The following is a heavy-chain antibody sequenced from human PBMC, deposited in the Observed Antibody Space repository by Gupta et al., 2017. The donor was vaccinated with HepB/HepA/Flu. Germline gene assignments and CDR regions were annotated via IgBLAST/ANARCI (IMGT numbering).Heavy chain of an antibody. D-gene: IGHD3-10*02. Sequence: QAQLVQSGGGVVQPGRSLRLPCAASGFIFSSYGMPWVRQAQGKGLERVADIWDDGKNKYYAESVKGRFTISRDNSKNTLYLQMNSLRAEDTAVYYCARDVPSDGAFDIWGQGTMVTVSS. J-gene: IGHJ3*02. CDR3: ARDVPSDGAFDI. CDR1: GFIFSSYG. CDR2: IWDDGKNK. V-gene: IGHV3-33*01.